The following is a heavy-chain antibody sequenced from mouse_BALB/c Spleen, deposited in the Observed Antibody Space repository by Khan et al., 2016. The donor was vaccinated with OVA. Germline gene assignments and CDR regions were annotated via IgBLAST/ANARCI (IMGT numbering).Heavy chain of an antibody. Sequence: VQLKESGAELVKPGASVKLSCTASGFTIKDTYMHWVKQRPEQGLEWIGRIDPANGNTKYDPKFQGKATITADTSSNTAYLQLSSLTSEDTAVYYCARRGNYYYAMDYWGQGTSVTVSS. J-gene: IGHJ4*01. D-gene: IGHD2-1*01. V-gene: IGHV14-3*02. CDR1: GFTIKDTY. CDR2: IDPANGNT. CDR3: ARRGNYYYAMDY.